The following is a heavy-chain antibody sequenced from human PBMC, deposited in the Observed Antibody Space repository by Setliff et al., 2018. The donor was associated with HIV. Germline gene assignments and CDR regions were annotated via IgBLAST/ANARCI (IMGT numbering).Heavy chain of an antibody. V-gene: IGHV1-2*06. CDR3: ARNYYDSSGYRHYYYYYYMDV. CDR1: GYTFTGYY. CDR2: INPNSGGT. J-gene: IGHJ6*03. D-gene: IGHD3-22*01. Sequence: VASVKVSCKASGYTFTGYYMHWVRQAPGQGLEWMGRINPNSGGTNYAQKFQGRVTMTRDTSISTAYMELSRLRSDDTAVYYCARNYYDSSGYRHYYYYYYMDVWGKGTTVTVSS.